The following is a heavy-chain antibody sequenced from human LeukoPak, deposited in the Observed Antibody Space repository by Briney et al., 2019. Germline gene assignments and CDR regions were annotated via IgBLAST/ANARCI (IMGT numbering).Heavy chain of an antibody. V-gene: IGHV4-59*12. CDR2: IYKSRST. J-gene: IGHJ4*02. Sequence: PSETLSLTCTVSGGSISNYYWSWIRQPPGKGLEWIGYIYKSRSTNYNPSLESRVTISVDTSKNQFSLKLSSVTAADTAVYYCARNLEDWGEGTLVTVSS. CDR1: GGSISNYY. CDR3: ARNLED. D-gene: IGHD5-24*01.